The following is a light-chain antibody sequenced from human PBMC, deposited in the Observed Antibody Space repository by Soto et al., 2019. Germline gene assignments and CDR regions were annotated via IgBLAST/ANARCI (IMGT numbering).Light chain of an antibody. V-gene: IGKV3-15*01. CDR2: AAS. Sequence: EIVMTQSPATLSVSPGERAAPSCSASQSVSSNLAWYQQKPGQAPRLLIYAASTRATGIPARFSGSGSGADFTLTISSLQPEDFATYYCQHADSFPLITLAQGTRLEIK. CDR3: QHADSFPLIT. CDR1: QSVSSN. J-gene: IGKJ5*01.